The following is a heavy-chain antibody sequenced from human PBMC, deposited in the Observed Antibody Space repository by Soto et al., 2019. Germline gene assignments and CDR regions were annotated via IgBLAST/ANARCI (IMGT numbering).Heavy chain of an antibody. J-gene: IGHJ6*02. CDR2: IIPIFGTA. CDR1: GGTFNSYA. V-gene: IGHV1-69*12. D-gene: IGHD7-27*01. CDR3: ASHWGQAKRYYYYGMDV. Sequence: QVQLVQSGAEVKKPGSSVKVSCTASGGTFNSYAISWVRQAPGQGLEWMGGIIPIFGTADYAQKFQGRITITADESTSTAYMELSSLRSEDTAVYYCASHWGQAKRYYYYGMDVWGQGTTVTVSS.